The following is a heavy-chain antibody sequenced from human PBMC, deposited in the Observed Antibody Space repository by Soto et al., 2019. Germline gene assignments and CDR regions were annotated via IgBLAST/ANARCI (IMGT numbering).Heavy chain of an antibody. Sequence: EVQLLESGGGLVQPGGSLKISCAASGFQLSSRAMSWVRQAPGKGLEWVSGINEGDGATNYLDSVRGRFTISRDNSKNTLYLEMNSLRVEDTAIYYCAKRQAPAGAYEHWGQGILVIVSS. CDR2: INEGDGAT. CDR3: AKRQAPAGAYEH. J-gene: IGHJ1*01. V-gene: IGHV3-23*01. D-gene: IGHD6-13*01. CDR1: GFQLSSRA.